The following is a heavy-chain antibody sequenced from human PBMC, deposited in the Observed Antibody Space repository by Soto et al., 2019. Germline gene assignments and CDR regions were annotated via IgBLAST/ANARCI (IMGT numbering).Heavy chain of an antibody. CDR1: GFTFSNAW. J-gene: IGHJ6*02. V-gene: IGHV3-15*07. Sequence: GGSLRLSCAASGFTFSNAWMNWVRQAPGKGLEWVGRIKSKTDGGTTDYAAPVKGRFTISRDDSKNTLYLQMNSLKTEDTAVYYCTTALTPGQQPWLGDYYYYGMDVWGQGTTVTVSS. CDR3: TTALTPGQQPWLGDYYYYGMDV. D-gene: IGHD6-13*01. CDR2: IKSKTDGGTT.